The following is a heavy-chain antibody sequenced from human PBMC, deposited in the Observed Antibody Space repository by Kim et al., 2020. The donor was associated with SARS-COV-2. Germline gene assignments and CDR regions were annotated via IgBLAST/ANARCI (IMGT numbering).Heavy chain of an antibody. CDR3: ARGGGGSYGPTRRYFDY. Sequence: KSRVTISVDTSKNQFSLKLSSVTAADTAVYYCARGGGGSYGPTRRYFDYWGQGTLVTVSS. J-gene: IGHJ4*02. D-gene: IGHD5-18*01. V-gene: IGHV4-34*01.